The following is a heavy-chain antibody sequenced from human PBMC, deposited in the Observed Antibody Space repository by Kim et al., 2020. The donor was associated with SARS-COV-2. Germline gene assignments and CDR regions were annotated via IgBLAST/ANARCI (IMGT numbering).Heavy chain of an antibody. Sequence: GGSLRLSCAASGFTFSSYAMHWVRQAPGKGLEWVAVISYDGSNKYYADSVKGRFTISRDNSKNTLYLQMNSLRAEDTAVYYCARARFGEFSQIPYYFDY. CDR2: ISYDGSNK. CDR1: GFTFSSYA. D-gene: IGHD3-10*01. CDR3: ARARFGEFSQIPYYFDY. V-gene: IGHV3-30*04. J-gene: IGHJ4*01.